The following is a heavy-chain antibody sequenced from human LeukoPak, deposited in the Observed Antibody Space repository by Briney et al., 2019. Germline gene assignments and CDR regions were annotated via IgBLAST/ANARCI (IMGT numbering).Heavy chain of an antibody. CDR3: ARGGYDSTGYLYYFDY. Sequence: SETLSLTCTVSNDSISSYYWSWLRQPPGKELEWIGYISYSGNTNYNPSLKSRVTISVDTSKNLFSLKLSSVTAADTAVYYCARGGYDSTGYLYYFDYWGQGTLVTVSS. CDR1: NDSISSYY. D-gene: IGHD3-22*01. J-gene: IGHJ4*02. CDR2: ISYSGNT. V-gene: IGHV4-59*01.